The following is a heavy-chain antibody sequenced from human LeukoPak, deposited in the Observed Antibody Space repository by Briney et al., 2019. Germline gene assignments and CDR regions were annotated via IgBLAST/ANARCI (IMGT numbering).Heavy chain of an antibody. D-gene: IGHD4-17*01. CDR3: AREGYNDYGTRYFDY. CDR2: ISGGDNTI. Sequence: GGSLRLSCAASGFTFSAYSMNWVRQAPGKGLEWVSYISGGDNTIYYADSVKGRFTISRDNANGLLYLQMSSLGDEDTAIYYCAREGYNDYGTRYFDYWGQGTPVTVSS. CDR1: GFTFSAYS. V-gene: IGHV3-48*02. J-gene: IGHJ4*02.